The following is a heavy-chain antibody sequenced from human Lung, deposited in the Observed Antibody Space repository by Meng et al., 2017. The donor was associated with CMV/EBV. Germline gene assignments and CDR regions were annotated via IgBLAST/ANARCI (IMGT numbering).Heavy chain of an antibody. Sequence: GGSLRLXCAASGFTFSTHTMNWVRQAPGKGLEWVSSISSRSGSYIYYADSVKGRFTISRDNSKNTLYLQMSSLRPEDTAVYFCARVVRHLWANYYFDYWGQGXLVTVSS. V-gene: IGHV3-21*01. CDR1: GFTFSTHT. CDR2: ISSRSGSYI. J-gene: IGHJ4*02. CDR3: ARVVRHLWANYYFDY. D-gene: IGHD1-1*01.